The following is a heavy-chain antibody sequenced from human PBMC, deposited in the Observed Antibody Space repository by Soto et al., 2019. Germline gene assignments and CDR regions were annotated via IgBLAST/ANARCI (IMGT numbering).Heavy chain of an antibody. CDR3: ARDGSTSWYSYDYHGMDV. D-gene: IGHD5-18*01. J-gene: IGHJ6*02. V-gene: IGHV3-7*05. CDR2: INLDGSEK. CDR1: GFTFRTYW. Sequence: EVQLVESGGGLVQPGGSLRLSCAASGFTFRTYWLSWVRQVPGKGLEWVANINLDGSEKNYVDSVKGRFTISRDNARNSLLLPMSSLGAQDTALYYCARDGSTSWYSYDYHGMDVWGQGTTVTVSS.